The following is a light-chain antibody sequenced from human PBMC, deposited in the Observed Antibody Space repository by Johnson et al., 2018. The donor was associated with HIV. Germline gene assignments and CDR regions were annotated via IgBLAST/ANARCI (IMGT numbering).Light chain of an antibody. Sequence: QSVLTQPPSVSAAPGQKVTISCSGSSCDIGNNYVSCHQQLPGTAPKLLIYDNNKRPSGIPDRISGSKSGTSATLGITGLQTGDEDDYYCGTWDTRLSGGHVFVTGTKVTVL. V-gene: IGLV1-51*01. CDR3: GTWDTRLSGGHV. CDR1: SCDIGNNY. CDR2: DNN. J-gene: IGLJ1*01.